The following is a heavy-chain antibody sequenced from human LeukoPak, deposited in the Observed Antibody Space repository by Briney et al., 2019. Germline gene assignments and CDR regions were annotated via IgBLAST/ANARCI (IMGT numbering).Heavy chain of an antibody. D-gene: IGHD3-22*01. CDR1: GGSISSYY. Sequence: SETLSLTCTVSGGSISSYYWSWIRQPPGKGLEWIGYIYYSGSTNYNPSLKSRVTISVDTSKNQFSLKLSSVTAADTAVYYCARLTYYYDSSGYYGTSRYYYYGMDVWGQGTTVTVSS. CDR3: ARLTYYYDSSGYYGTSRYYYYGMDV. V-gene: IGHV4-59*08. CDR2: IYYSGST. J-gene: IGHJ6*02.